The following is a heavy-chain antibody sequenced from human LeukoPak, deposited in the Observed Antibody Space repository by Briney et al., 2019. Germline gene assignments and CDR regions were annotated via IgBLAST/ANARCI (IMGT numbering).Heavy chain of an antibody. J-gene: IGHJ4*02. Sequence: GASVKVSCKPSGGTFGSYAVNWVRQAPGQGLEWVGKIVPLLGVPKYAQKFQERVTITADKSTSTAYVELSSLTSDDTAVYYCARGDSVLQYWGPGTLVTVSS. CDR3: ARGDSVLQY. V-gene: IGHV1-69*04. CDR1: GGTFGSYA. CDR2: IVPLLGVP. D-gene: IGHD3-10*02.